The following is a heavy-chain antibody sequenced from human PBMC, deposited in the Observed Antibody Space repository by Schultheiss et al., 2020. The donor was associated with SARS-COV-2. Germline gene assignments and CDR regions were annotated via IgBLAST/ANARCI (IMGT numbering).Heavy chain of an antibody. CDR3: AKQWDIVVVPAAITFDY. CDR1: GFTFSSYA. D-gene: IGHD2-2*01. V-gene: IGHV3-30*04. CDR2: IWYDGSNK. J-gene: IGHJ4*02. Sequence: GESLKISCAASGFTFSSYAMHWVRQAPGKGLEWVAVIWYDGSNKYYADSVKGRFTISRDNSKNTLYLQMSSLRAEDTAVYYCAKQWDIVVVPAAITFDYWGQGTLVTVSS.